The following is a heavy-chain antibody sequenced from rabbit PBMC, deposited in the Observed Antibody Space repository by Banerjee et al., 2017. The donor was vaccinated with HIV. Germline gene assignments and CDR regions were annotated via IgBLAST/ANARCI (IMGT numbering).Heavy chain of an antibody. D-gene: IGHD6-1*01. CDR1: GFSFSNTYV. CDR2: INTSSGDT. J-gene: IGHJ4*01. V-gene: IGHV1S43*01. Sequence: QEQLEESGGDLVKPEGSLTLTCKASGFSFSNTYVMCWVRQAPGKGLEWIACINTSSGDTVYASWANGRFTISRSTSLNTVDLKMTSLTVADTATYFCGRDRDGDAGYGSLALWGPGTLVTVS. CDR3: GRDRDGDAGYGSLAL.